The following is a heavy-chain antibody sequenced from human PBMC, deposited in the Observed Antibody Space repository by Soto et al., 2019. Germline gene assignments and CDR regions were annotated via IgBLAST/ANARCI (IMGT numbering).Heavy chain of an antibody. CDR2: ISYDGSNK. V-gene: IGHV3-30*18. Sequence: GGSLRLSCAASGFTFSSYGMHWVRQAPGKGLEWVAVISYDGSNKYYADSVKGRFTISRDNSKNTLYLQMNSLRAEDTAVYYCAKGGSLQAPGSSWFRNPFDYWGQGTLVTVSS. CDR1: GFTFSSYG. J-gene: IGHJ4*02. CDR3: AKGGSLQAPGSSWFRNPFDY. D-gene: IGHD6-13*01.